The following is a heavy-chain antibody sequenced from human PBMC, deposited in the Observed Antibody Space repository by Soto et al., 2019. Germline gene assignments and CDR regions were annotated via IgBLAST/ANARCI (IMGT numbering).Heavy chain of an antibody. Sequence: EVQLVESGGGLVQPGGSLRLSCVASGFTLSSYWMSWVRQAPGKGLEWVGNIKQDGSEGYYVDSVKGRFTMSRDNAKNSMYLQMNQPRAEATAVYYCARIEIVSGGYQDYYYLAVWGKGPTVTVSS. CDR1: GFTLSSYW. J-gene: IGHJ6*03. CDR2: IKQDGSEG. CDR3: ARIEIVSGGYQDYYYLAV. V-gene: IGHV3-7*01. D-gene: IGHD3-10*01.